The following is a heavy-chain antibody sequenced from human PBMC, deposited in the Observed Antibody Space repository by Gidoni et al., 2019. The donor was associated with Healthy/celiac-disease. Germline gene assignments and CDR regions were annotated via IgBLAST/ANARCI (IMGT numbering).Heavy chain of an antibody. J-gene: IGHJ3*02. Sequence: QVQLQQWVAGLLKPSETLSLSCAVYGRSCSGYYWSWIRQPPVKGLEWIGEINHSRSTNYNPSLKSRVCISVDTSKNQFSLKLSSVTAAVTAVYYCARVRSLHYCPRPWHDAFDIWGQGTMVTVSS. D-gene: IGHD1-26*01. V-gene: IGHV4-34*01. CDR1: GRSCSGYY. CDR2: INHSRST. CDR3: ARVRSLHYCPRPWHDAFDI.